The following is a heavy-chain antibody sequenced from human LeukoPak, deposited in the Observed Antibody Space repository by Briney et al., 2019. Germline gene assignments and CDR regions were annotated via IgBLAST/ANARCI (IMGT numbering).Heavy chain of an antibody. CDR1: GFTFSSYS. Sequence: GGSLRLSCAASGFTFSSYSMNWVRQAPGKGLEWVSSISSSSSYIYYADSVEGRFTISRDNAKNSLYLQMNSLRAEDTAVYYCARAVGSHYDSSGYYPYYFDYWGQGTLVTVSS. J-gene: IGHJ4*02. CDR3: ARAVGSHYDSSGYYPYYFDY. CDR2: ISSSSSYI. D-gene: IGHD3-22*01. V-gene: IGHV3-21*01.